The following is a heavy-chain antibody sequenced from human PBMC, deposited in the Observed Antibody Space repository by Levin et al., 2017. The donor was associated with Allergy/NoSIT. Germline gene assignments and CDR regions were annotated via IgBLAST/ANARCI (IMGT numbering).Heavy chain of an antibody. J-gene: IGHJ6*02. V-gene: IGHV3-11*01. D-gene: IGHD2-15*01. CDR3: STYRVGYCGGGSCYSAYYFYCMDV. CDR2: ISTGSSTT. Sequence: SGGSLRLSCAASGFTFSDYYMSWIRQAPGKGLEWVSYISTGSSTTYYADSVKGRFTISRDNAKNSLYLQMNSLRAEDTAVYYCSTYRVGYCGGGSCYSAYYFYCMDVWGQGTTVTVSS. CDR1: GFTFSDYY.